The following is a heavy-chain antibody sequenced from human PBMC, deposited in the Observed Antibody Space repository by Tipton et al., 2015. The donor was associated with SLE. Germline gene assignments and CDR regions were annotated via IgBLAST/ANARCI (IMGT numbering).Heavy chain of an antibody. V-gene: IGHV4-39*01. D-gene: IGHD1-26*01. CDR3: ARGGGSFPGYYFDY. Sequence: TLSLTCTVSGGSISSHYWSWIRQPPGKGLEWIGSIYYSGSTYYNPSLKSRVTISVDTSKNQFSLKLSSVTAADTAVYYCARGGGSFPGYYFDYWGQGTLVTVSS. J-gene: IGHJ4*02. CDR1: GGSISSHY. CDR2: IYYSGST.